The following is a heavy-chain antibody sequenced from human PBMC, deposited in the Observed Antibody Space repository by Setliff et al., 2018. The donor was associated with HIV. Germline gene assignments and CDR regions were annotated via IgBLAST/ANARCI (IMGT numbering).Heavy chain of an antibody. Sequence: SETLSLTCAVYGESFSGYYWTWIRQSPKKGLEWIGDINPSGNTNYNPSLKSRITISGDTSKNQFSLNLSSVTAADTAVYYCARSGPNKWIHLYHWAQGALVTVSS. V-gene: IGHV4-34*01. CDR1: GESFSGYY. J-gene: IGHJ5*02. CDR2: INPSGNT. D-gene: IGHD5-18*01. CDR3: ARSGPNKWIHLYH.